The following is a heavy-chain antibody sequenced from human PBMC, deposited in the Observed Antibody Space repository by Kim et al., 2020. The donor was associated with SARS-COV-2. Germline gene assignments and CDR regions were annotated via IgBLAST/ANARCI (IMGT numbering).Heavy chain of an antibody. Sequence: SETLSLTCTVSGGSVSSGSYYWSWIRQPPGKGLEWIGYIYYSGSTNYNPSLKSRVTISVDTSKNQFSLKLSSVTAADTAVYYCARASIAAPSSPFDYWGQGTLVTVSS. CDR1: GGSVSSGSYY. J-gene: IGHJ4*02. D-gene: IGHD6-6*01. CDR2: IYYSGST. CDR3: ARASIAAPSSPFDY. V-gene: IGHV4-61*01.